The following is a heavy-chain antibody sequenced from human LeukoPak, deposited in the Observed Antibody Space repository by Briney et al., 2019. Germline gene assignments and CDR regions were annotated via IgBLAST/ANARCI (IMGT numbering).Heavy chain of an antibody. J-gene: IGHJ4*02. D-gene: IGHD3-16*01. CDR3: ARWGPPYDY. Sequence: VASVKVSCKTSGYTFTGYYLHWVRQAPGQGLEWMGWINPNSGGTSYAQNFQGRVTMTRDTSISTAYMELRSLRSDDTAVYYCARWGPPYDYWGQGTLVTVSS. V-gene: IGHV1-2*02. CDR1: GYTFTGYY. CDR2: INPNSGGT.